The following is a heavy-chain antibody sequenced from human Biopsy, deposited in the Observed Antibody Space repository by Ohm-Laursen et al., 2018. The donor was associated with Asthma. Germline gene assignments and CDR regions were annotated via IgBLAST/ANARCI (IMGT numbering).Heavy chain of an antibody. J-gene: IGHJ5*02. D-gene: IGHD3-16*02. CDR1: GFTVSTNG. V-gene: IGHV3-53*01. Sequence: SLRLSCAASGFTVSTNGMSWVRQPPGKGLEWVSVIYSGGGTYYADSVQGRLTISRDNSKNRLYLEMASLRAEDTAVYYCAREKVIESRGFQNWFDPWGQGTLVHVSS. CDR3: AREKVIESRGFQNWFDP. CDR2: IYSGGGT.